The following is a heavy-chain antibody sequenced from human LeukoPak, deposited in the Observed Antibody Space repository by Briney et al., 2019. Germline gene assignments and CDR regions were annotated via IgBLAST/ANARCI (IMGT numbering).Heavy chain of an antibody. J-gene: IGHJ4*02. V-gene: IGHV3-23*01. D-gene: IGHD1-26*01. CDR3: AKDGWFTPVLYSGSYSGNYDY. Sequence: PGGSLRLSCAASGFTFSSYGMSWVRQAPGKGLEWVSAISGSGGSTYYADSVKGRFTISRDNSKNTLYLQMNSLRAEDTAVYYCAKDGWFTPVLYSGSYSGNYDYWGQGTLVTVSS. CDR1: GFTFSSYG. CDR2: ISGSGGST.